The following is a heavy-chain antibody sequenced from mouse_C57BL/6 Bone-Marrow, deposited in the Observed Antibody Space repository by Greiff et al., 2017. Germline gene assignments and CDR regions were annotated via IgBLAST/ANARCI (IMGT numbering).Heavy chain of an antibody. CDR3: TSYYYGISYFDY. Sequence: EVQLQQSGAELVRPGASVKLSCTASGFNIKDDYMHWVKQRPEQGLEWIGWIDPENGDTEYASKFQGKATITADTSSNTAYLQLSSLTSEDTAVYYCTSYYYGISYFDYWGQGTTLTVSS. V-gene: IGHV14-4*01. D-gene: IGHD1-1*01. CDR2: IDPENGDT. J-gene: IGHJ2*01. CDR1: GFNIKDDY.